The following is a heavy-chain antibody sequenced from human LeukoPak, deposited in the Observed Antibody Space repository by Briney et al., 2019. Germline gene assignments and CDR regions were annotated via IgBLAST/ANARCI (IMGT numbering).Heavy chain of an antibody. CDR3: ARDGRPRARVTASCFYS. CDR1: GFVFSDYP. Sequence: PGRSLRLSGSASGFVFSDYPLHWIRQSPGKGLEWVAVISFDGSHQYYADSVKGRFTVSRDTSKNTLFLQMNRLTMEDTAIYFCARDGRPRARVTASCFYSWGQGTLVTVS. V-gene: IGHV3-30*01. CDR2: ISFDGSHQ. D-gene: IGHD2-21*02. J-gene: IGHJ4*02.